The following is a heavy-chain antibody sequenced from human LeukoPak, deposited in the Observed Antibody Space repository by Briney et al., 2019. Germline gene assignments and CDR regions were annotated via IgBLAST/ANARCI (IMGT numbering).Heavy chain of an antibody. CDR2: ISSSSSYI. Sequence: GGSLRLSCAASGFTFSSYSMNWVRQAPGKGLEWASSISSSSSYIYYADSVKGRFTISRDNAKNSLYLQMNSLRSEDTAVYYCARGIAVAGPFDYWGQGTLVTVSS. CDR3: ARGIAVAGPFDY. V-gene: IGHV3-21*04. CDR1: GFTFSSYS. J-gene: IGHJ4*02. D-gene: IGHD6-19*01.